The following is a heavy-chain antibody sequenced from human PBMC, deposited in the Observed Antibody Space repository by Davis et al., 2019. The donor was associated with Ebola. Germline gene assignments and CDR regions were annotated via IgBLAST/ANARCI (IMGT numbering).Heavy chain of an antibody. D-gene: IGHD2-2*03. CDR2: IWYDGSNK. CDR1: GFTFSSYG. V-gene: IGHV3-33*01. Sequence: GGSLRLSCAASGFTFSSYGMHWVRQAPGKGLEWVAVIWYDGSNKYYADSVKGRFTISRDNSKNTLYLQMNSLRAEDTAVYYCARDGSANYYYGMDVWGQGTTVTVSS. J-gene: IGHJ6*02. CDR3: ARDGSANYYYGMDV.